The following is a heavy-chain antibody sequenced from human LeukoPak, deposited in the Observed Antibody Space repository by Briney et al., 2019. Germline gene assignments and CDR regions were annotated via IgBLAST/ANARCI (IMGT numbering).Heavy chain of an antibody. J-gene: IGHJ6*02. Sequence: ASVKVSCKVSGYTLSELSMHWVRQAPGKGLEWMGGFGPEDGETIYAQKFQGRVTMTEDTSTETAYMELSSLRSEDTAVYYCATKWEWLVRRNYYYYGMDVWGQGTTVTVSS. D-gene: IGHD6-19*01. CDR1: GYTLSELS. CDR2: FGPEDGET. CDR3: ATKWEWLVRRNYYYYGMDV. V-gene: IGHV1-24*01.